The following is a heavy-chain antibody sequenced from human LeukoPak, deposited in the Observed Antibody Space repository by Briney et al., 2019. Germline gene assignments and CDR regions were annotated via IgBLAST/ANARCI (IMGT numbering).Heavy chain of an antibody. J-gene: IGHJ4*02. D-gene: IGHD1-26*01. CDR3: ARSGSYYHFDY. CDR2: IISSSSYI. CDR1: GFTFSSYS. Sequence: GGSLRLSCAASGFTFSSYSMNWVRQAPGKGLEWVSSIISSSSYIYYADSVKGRFTISRDNSKNSLYLQMNSLRAEDTSVYYCARSGSYYHFDYWGQGTLVTVSS. V-gene: IGHV3-21*01.